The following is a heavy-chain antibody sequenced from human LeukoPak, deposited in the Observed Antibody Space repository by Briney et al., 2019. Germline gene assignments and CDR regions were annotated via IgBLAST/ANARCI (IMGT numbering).Heavy chain of an antibody. CDR1: GDILSSNSGT. CDR3: ARGKSKRLDV. D-gene: IGHD5/OR15-5a*01. Sequence: SQTLSLTCAISGDILSSNSGTWNCLRQSPSRGLEWLGRTYYGSKWYSDYAVAVKSRITINPDTSKNLFSLQLNSATPEDTAVYYCARGKSKRLDVWGQGTTVPVSS. CDR2: TYYGSKWYS. V-gene: IGHV6-1*01. J-gene: IGHJ6*02.